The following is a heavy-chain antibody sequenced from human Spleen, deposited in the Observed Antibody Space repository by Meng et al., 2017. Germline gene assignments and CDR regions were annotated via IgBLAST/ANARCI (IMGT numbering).Heavy chain of an antibody. Sequence: SLKISCAASGFTFDDYAMHWVRQAPGKGLEWVSGISWNSGSIGYADSVKGRFTISRDNAKNSLYLQMNSLRAEDTAVYYCARGGAPYYYYGMDVWGQGTTVTVSS. D-gene: IGHD3-16*01. V-gene: IGHV3-9*01. CDR2: ISWNSGSI. CDR3: ARGGAPYYYYGMDV. CDR1: GFTFDDYA. J-gene: IGHJ6*02.